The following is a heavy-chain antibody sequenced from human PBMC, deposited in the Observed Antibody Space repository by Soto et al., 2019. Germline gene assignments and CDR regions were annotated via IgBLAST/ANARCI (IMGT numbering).Heavy chain of an antibody. CDR2: ISSSGSTI. J-gene: IGHJ4*02. CDR1: GFTFSSYE. CDR3: ARGQYSSGGGYFDY. D-gene: IGHD6-19*01. Sequence: EVQLVESGGGLVQPGGSLRLSCAASGFTFSSYEMNWVRQAPGKGLEWVSYISSSGSTIYYADSVKGRFTISRDNAKNSVYLQMNSRRAEDTAVYYCARGQYSSGGGYFDYWGQETLVTVSS. V-gene: IGHV3-48*03.